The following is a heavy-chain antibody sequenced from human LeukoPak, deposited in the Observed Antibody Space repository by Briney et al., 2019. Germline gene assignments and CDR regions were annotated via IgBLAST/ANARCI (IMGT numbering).Heavy chain of an antibody. V-gene: IGHV1-69*05. CDR1: GGTFSSYA. CDR3: ARARQGLNDFDY. Sequence: ASVKVSCKASGGTFSSYAISRVRQAPGQGLEWMGGIIPIFGTANYAQKFQGSVSTTTDESTSTAYMELSSLRSEDTAVYYWARARQGLNDFDYWGQGTLVTVSS. J-gene: IGHJ4*02. CDR2: IIPIFGTA.